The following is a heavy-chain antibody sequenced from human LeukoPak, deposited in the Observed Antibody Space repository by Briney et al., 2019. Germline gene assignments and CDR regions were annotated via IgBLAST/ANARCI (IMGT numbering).Heavy chain of an antibody. J-gene: IGHJ4*02. D-gene: IGHD3-22*01. CDR1: GFSFSTYS. Sequence: GGSLRLSCVASGFSFSTYSMHWVRQAPGKGLEWVAVIAYVGTNKYYADSVKGRFTISRDTSKNTLYLQMNSLRAEDTAVYYCARVGIAYYYDSSGYYTDFWGQGTLVTVSS. CDR2: IAYVGTNK. CDR3: ARVGIAYYYDSSGYYTDF. V-gene: IGHV3-30-3*01.